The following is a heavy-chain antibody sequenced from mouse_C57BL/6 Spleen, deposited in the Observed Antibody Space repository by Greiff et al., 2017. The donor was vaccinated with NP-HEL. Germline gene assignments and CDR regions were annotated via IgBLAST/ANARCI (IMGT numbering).Heavy chain of an antibody. CDR3: ARRLRRGYAMDY. CDR1: GYTFTSYW. CDR2: IYPSDSET. V-gene: IGHV1-61*01. J-gene: IGHJ4*01. Sequence: VQLQQPGAELVRPGSSVKLSCKASGYTFTSYWMDWVKQRPGQGLEWIGNIYPSDSETHYNQKFKDKAKLTVDKSSSTAYMQLSSLTSEDSAVYYCARRLRRGYAMDYWGQGTSVTVSS. D-gene: IGHD1-1*01.